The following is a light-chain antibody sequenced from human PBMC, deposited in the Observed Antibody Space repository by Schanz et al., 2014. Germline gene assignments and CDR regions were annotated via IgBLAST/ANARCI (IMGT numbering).Light chain of an antibody. V-gene: IGKV1-39*01. CDR2: GAS. J-gene: IGKJ4*01. CDR3: QQSYSSPFT. CDR1: QSITSF. Sequence: DIQLTQSPSSLSASVGDRVTISCRASQSITSFLNWYQHKPGRAPKLLIFGASSLQSGVPSRFSGSGSRTDFALTISSLQPDDFATYYCQQSYSSPFTFGGGTKLEIK.